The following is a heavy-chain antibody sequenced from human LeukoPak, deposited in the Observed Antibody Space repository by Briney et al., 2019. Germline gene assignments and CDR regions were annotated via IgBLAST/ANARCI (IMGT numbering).Heavy chain of an antibody. V-gene: IGHV3-7*01. CDR3: ARGSGRQQLEQNY. D-gene: IGHD6-13*01. Sequence: GGSLRLSCVASGFTFSIYWMSWVRQAPGRGPEWLAIIKEDGSVIWDVESVRGRFTISRDNAKNSVYLEMNSLRAEDTAVYYCARGSGRQQLEQNYWGQGNLVTVSS. J-gene: IGHJ4*02. CDR2: IKEDGSVI. CDR1: GFTFSIYW.